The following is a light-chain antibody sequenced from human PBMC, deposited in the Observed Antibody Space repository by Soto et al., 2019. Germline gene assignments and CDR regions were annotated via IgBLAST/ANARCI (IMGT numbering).Light chain of an antibody. CDR3: QQYNNWPRT. Sequence: ERVMTQSPATLSVSPGERATLSCRASQSVSSDLAWYQQKPGQAPRLLIYGASTRATGIPARFSGSGSGTEFTLTISSLQSEEFAVYYCQQYNNWPRTFGQGTKLEIK. CDR1: QSVSSD. J-gene: IGKJ2*01. CDR2: GAS. V-gene: IGKV3-15*01.